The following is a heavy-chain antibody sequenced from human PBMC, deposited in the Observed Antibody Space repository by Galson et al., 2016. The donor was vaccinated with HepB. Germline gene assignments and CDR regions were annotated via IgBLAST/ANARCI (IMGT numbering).Heavy chain of an antibody. Sequence: SLRLSCAASGFTFSNYYMSWIRQAPGKGLEWVAYISPSTTHINYADSVMGRFTVSRDNAKNSLYLQMNSLGAEDTAVYYCASPSGRYSMHTFDLWGQGTMVTVSS. J-gene: IGHJ3*01. CDR1: GFTFSNYY. CDR2: ISPSTTHI. CDR3: ASPSGRYSMHTFDL. V-gene: IGHV3-11*06. D-gene: IGHD1-26*01.